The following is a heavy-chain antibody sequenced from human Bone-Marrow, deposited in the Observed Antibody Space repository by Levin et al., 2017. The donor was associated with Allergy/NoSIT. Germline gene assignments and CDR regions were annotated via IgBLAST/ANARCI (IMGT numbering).Heavy chain of an antibody. CDR3: AKGPRGAFDI. CDR2: ITSSGAGT. CDR1: GFIFSNSV. J-gene: IGHJ3*02. Sequence: GGSLRLSCVASGFIFSNSVMGWVRQGPGKGLEWVSGITSSGAGTFYADSVRGRFTISRDNSKNTLYLQMNNLRVEETAVYYCAKGPRGAFDIWGQGTMVTVSS. V-gene: IGHV3-23*01.